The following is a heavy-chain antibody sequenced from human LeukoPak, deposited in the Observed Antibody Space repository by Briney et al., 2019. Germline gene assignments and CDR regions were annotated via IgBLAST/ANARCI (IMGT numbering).Heavy chain of an antibody. Sequence: GASVKVSCKASGYTFTSYYMHWVRQAPGQGLEWMGIINPSCGSTSYAQKFQGRVTMTRDTSTSTVYMELSSLRSEDTAVYYCARGPQHYYGSGSYYNGFGYWGQGTLVTVSS. D-gene: IGHD3-10*01. CDR2: INPSCGST. J-gene: IGHJ4*02. CDR1: GYTFTSYY. V-gene: IGHV1-46*01. CDR3: ARGPQHYYGSGSYYNGFGY.